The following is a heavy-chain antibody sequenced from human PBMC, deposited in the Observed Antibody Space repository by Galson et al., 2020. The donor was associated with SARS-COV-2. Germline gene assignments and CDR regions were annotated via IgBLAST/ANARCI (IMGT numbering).Heavy chain of an antibody. CDR1: GGSRIGYY. D-gene: IGHD5-12*01. CDR2: INHGGVT. V-gene: IGHV4-34*01. CDR3: AKRGGDEY. Sequence: SETLSLTCAAYGGSRIGYYWTWIRQTPGTCLEWIGEINHGGVTSYNPSLKSRATISLDMSRKQFSLKVTSVTAADTGVYYCAKRGGDEYWGQGTLVTVSS. J-gene: IGHJ4*02.